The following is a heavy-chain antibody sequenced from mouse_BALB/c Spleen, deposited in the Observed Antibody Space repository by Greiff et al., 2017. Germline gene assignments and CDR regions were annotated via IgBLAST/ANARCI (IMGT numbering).Heavy chain of an antibody. V-gene: IGHV2-2*02. CDR1: GFSLTSYG. CDR2: IWSCGST. CDR3: ARERGYDGYFPYYAMDY. Sequence: VQLQESGPGLVQPSQSLSITCTVSGFSLTSYGVHWVRQSPGKGLEWLGVIWSCGSTDYNAAFISRLSISKDNSKSQVFFKMNSLQANDTAIYYCARERGYDGYFPYYAMDYWGQGTSVTVSS. D-gene: IGHD2-3*01. J-gene: IGHJ4*01.